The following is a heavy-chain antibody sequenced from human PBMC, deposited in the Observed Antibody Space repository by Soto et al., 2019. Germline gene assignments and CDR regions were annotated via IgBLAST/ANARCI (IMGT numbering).Heavy chain of an antibody. CDR3: ARLQQERGFYYYGMDV. CDR1: GGTFSSYA. V-gene: IGHV1-69*01. Sequence: QVQLVQSGAEVKKPGSSVKVSCKASGGTFSSYAISWVRQAPGQGLEWMGGIIPIFGTANYAQKFQGRVTITADESTSTAYMELSSLRSEDTAVXXXARLQQERGFYYYGMDVWGQGTTVTVS. D-gene: IGHD5-12*01. CDR2: IIPIFGTA. J-gene: IGHJ6*02.